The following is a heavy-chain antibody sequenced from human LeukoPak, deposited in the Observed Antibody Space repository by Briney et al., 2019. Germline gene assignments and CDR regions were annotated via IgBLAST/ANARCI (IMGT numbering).Heavy chain of an antibody. CDR1: GYTFTGYY. CDR2: INPNSGGT. CDR3: ARDTDTRGYSSGWYWRPDYYGMDV. V-gene: IGHV1-2*02. J-gene: IGHJ6*02. D-gene: IGHD6-19*01. Sequence: ASVKVSCKASGYTFTGYYMHWVRQAPGQGLEWMGWINPNSGGTNYAQKFQSRVTMTRDTSINTAYMELSRLRSDDTAVYYCARDTDTRGYSSGWYWRPDYYGMDVWGQGTTVTVSS.